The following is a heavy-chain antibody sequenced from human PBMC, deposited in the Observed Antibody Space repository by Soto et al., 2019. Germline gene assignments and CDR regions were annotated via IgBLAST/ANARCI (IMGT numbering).Heavy chain of an antibody. J-gene: IGHJ3*02. CDR2: ISAYNGNT. CDR3: ASGGYYDEDAFDI. V-gene: IGHV1-18*01. Sequence: GASVKVSFKASGYTFTSYGISWVLQAPGQWLEWMGWISAYNGNTNYAQKLQGRVTMTTDTSTSTAYMELRSLRSDDTAVYYCASGGYYDEDAFDIWGQGTMVTVSS. D-gene: IGHD1-26*01. CDR1: GYTFTSYG.